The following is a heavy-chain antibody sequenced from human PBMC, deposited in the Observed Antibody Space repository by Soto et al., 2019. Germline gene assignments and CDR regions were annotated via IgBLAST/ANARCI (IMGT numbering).Heavy chain of an antibody. CDR1: GGTFSSCA. D-gene: IGHD4-17*01. V-gene: IGHV1-69*01. Sequence: QVQLVQSGAEVKKPGSSVKVFCKASGGTFSSCAISWVRQTPGHGLEWMGGIIPIFGTANYAQKFQGRVTITADESTSTAYMELSSLRSDDTAVYYCARDDDGGNFLAGYWGQGTLVTVSS. J-gene: IGHJ4*02. CDR3: ARDDDGGNFLAGY. CDR2: IIPIFGTA.